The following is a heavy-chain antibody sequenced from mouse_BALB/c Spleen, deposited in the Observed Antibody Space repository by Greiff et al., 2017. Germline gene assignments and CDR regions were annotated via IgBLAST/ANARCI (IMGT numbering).Heavy chain of an antibody. J-gene: IGHJ4*01. D-gene: IGHD2-4*01. V-gene: IGHV2-6-7*01. CDR3: ARDPGDYGDAMDY. CDR1: GFSLTGYG. Sequence: QVQLKESGPGLVAPSQSLSITCTVSGFSLTGYGVNWVRQPPGKGLEWLGMIWGDGSTDYNSALKSRLSISKDNSKSQVFLKMNSLQTDDTARYYCARDPGDYGDAMDYWGQGTSVTVSS. CDR2: IWGDGST.